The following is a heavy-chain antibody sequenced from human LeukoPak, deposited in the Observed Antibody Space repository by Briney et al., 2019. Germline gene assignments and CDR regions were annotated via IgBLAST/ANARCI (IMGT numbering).Heavy chain of an antibody. CDR2: IIPIFGTA. V-gene: IGHV1-69*13. Sequence: GASVKVSCKASGGTFSSYAISWVRQAPGQGLEWMGGIIPIFGTANYAQKFQGRVTITADESTSTAYMELSSLRSEDTAVYYCATLYGDYAQYPAYVAAYGMDAWGQGTTVTVSS. D-gene: IGHD4-17*01. CDR1: GGTFSSYA. J-gene: IGHJ6*02. CDR3: ATLYGDYAQYPAYVAAYGMDA.